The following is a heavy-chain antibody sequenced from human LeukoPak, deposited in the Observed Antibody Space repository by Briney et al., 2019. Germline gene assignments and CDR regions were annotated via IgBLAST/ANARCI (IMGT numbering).Heavy chain of an antibody. CDR3: ARVQSTVVTPEWYFDL. D-gene: IGHD4-23*01. CDR2: ISISSSTI. V-gene: IGHV3-48*02. CDR1: GFAFCLFA. Sequence: GGSLRLSCTASGFAFCLFAMSWLRQTPGKGLERVSYISISSSTIYYADSVKGRFTISKDNAKNSLFLKMNSLRDEDTAVYYCARVQSTVVTPEWYFDLWGRGTLVTVSS. J-gene: IGHJ2*01.